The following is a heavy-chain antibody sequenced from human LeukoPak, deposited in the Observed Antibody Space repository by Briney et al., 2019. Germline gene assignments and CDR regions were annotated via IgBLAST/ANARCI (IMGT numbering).Heavy chain of an antibody. J-gene: IGHJ3*02. CDR2: INSDGSST. CDR3: ARDPRWLGAFDI. V-gene: IGHV3-74*01. CDR1: GFTFSSYW. D-gene: IGHD6-19*01. Sequence: GGSLRLSCAASGFTFSSYWMHWVRQAPGKGLVSVSRINSDGSSTSYADSVKGRFTISRDNAKNTLYLQMNSLRAEDTAVYYCARDPRWLGAFDIWGQGTMVTVSS.